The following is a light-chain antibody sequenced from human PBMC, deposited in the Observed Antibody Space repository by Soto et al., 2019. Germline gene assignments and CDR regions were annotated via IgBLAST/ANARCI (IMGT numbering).Light chain of an antibody. CDR1: QGIGNS. CDR3: QKYNTVPAT. CDR2: SAS. Sequence: DIQMTQSPPSLSASVGDRVTITCRASQGIGNSLAWYQQKPGTVPKLLIYSASTLQSGVPSRFSGSGSGTDFTLPISSLQPEHVAAYYCQKYNTVPATFGQGTRLEIK. J-gene: IGKJ5*01. V-gene: IGKV1-27*01.